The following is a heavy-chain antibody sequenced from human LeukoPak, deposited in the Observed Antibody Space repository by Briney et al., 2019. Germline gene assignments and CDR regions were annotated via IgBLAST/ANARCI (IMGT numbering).Heavy chain of an antibody. Sequence: SQTLSLTCAISGDSVSSNSATWNWIRQSPSRGLEWLGRTYYRSKWHNNYAVSVKSRITINPDTSKNQFSLQLNSVTPEDTAVYYCARERCSGGSCWVDYWGQGTLVTVSS. CDR3: ARERCSGGSCWVDY. J-gene: IGHJ4*02. V-gene: IGHV6-1*01. CDR1: GDSVSSNSAT. CDR2: TYYRSKWHN. D-gene: IGHD2-15*01.